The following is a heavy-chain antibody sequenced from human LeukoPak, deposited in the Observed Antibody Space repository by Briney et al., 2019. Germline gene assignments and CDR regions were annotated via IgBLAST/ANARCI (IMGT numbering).Heavy chain of an antibody. CDR3: AREDSSSWYSSFDY. V-gene: IGHV1-3*01. Sequence: ASVKVSCKTSGYTFTTYSIHWVRQAPGQRLEWTGWINAGNGNTKYSQKFQGRVTITRDTSASTAYMELSSLTSEDTAVYYCAREDSSSWYSSFDYWGRGTLVTVSS. J-gene: IGHJ4*02. CDR2: INAGNGNT. CDR1: GYTFTTYS. D-gene: IGHD6-13*01.